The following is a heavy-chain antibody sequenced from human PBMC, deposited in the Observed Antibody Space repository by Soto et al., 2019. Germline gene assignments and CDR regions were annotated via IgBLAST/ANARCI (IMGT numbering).Heavy chain of an antibody. CDR2: IYYSGST. D-gene: IGHD1-26*01. CDR3: ARVPSGSINWFDP. CDR1: GGSISSYY. V-gene: IGHV4-59*01. Sequence: PSETLSLTCTVSGGSISSYYWSWIRQPPGKGLEWIGYIYYSGSTNYNPSLKSRVTISVDTSKNQFSLKLSSVTAADTAVYYCARVPSGSINWFDPWGQGTLVTVSS. J-gene: IGHJ5*02.